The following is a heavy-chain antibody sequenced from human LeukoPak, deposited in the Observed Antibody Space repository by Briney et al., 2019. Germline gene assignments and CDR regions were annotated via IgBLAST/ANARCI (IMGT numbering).Heavy chain of an antibody. CDR3: ARSFSRITMGRGGLPGY. CDR2: INPSGGST. V-gene: IGHV1-46*01. Sequence: ASVKVSCKASGYTFTSYYMHWVRQAPGQGLEWMGIINPSGGSTSYAQKFQGRVTMTRDTSTSTVYMELSSLRSEDTAVYYCARSFSRITMGRGGLPGYWGQGTLVTVSS. J-gene: IGHJ4*02. D-gene: IGHD3-10*01. CDR1: GYTFTSYY.